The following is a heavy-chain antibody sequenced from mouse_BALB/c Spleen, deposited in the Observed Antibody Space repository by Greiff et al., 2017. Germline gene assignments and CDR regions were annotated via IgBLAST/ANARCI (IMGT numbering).Heavy chain of an antibody. Sequence: VQLKESGPSLVKPSQTLSLTCSVTGDSITSGYWNWIRKFPGNKLEYMGYISYSGSTYYNPSLKSRISITRDTSKNQYYLQLNSVTTEDTATYYCARWVDGYYVGYYAMDYWGQGTSVTVSA. V-gene: IGHV3-8*02. CDR1: GDSITSGY. CDR3: ARWVDGYYVGYYAMDY. CDR2: ISYSGST. J-gene: IGHJ4*01. D-gene: IGHD2-3*01.